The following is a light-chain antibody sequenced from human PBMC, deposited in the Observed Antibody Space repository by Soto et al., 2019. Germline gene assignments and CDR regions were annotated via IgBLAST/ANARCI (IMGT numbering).Light chain of an antibody. V-gene: IGLV2-14*01. CDR3: SSYTNSGTYV. CDR2: DVS. Sequence: QSALTQPASVSGSPGQSITISCTGTSSDVGAYNYVSWYQQHPGKAPKLMIYDVSNRPSGISDRFSVSKSGNTASLTISKLQADYEADYYCSSYTNSGTYVFGTGTKLTVL. CDR1: SSDVGAYNY. J-gene: IGLJ1*01.